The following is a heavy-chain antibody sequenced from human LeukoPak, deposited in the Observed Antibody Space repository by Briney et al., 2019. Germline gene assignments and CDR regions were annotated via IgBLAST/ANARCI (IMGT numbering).Heavy chain of an antibody. CDR1: GFTFSYYT. V-gene: IGHV3-30-3*01. D-gene: IGHD1-26*01. CDR3: ARDSYSGNYLDY. J-gene: IGHJ4*02. Sequence: PGGSLRLSCAASGFTFSYYTMHWVRQAPGKGLEWVAVISSDGSTKYYADSVKGRFTISRDNSKNTLFLQMNSLRAEDTVVYYCARDSYSGNYLDYWGQGTLVIVSS. CDR2: ISSDGSTK.